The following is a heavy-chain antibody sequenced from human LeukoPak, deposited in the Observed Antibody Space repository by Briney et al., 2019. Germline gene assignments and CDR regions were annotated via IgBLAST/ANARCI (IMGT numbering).Heavy chain of an antibody. CDR3: ARQTVLRGYYGSGSYYGWFDP. CDR2: INPNSGGT. J-gene: IGHJ5*02. D-gene: IGHD3-10*01. CDR1: GYTFTGYY. V-gene: IGHV1-2*02. Sequence: ASVKVSCKASGYTFTGYYMHWVQQAPGQGLEWMGWINPNSGGTNYAQKFQGRVTMTRDTSISTAYMELSRLRSDDTAVYYCARQTVLRGYYGSGSYYGWFDPWGQGTLVTVSS.